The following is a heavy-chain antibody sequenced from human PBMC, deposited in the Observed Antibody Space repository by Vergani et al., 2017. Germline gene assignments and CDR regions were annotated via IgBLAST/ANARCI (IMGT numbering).Heavy chain of an antibody. V-gene: IGHV3-20*04. CDR2: VKSDGNSA. J-gene: IGHJ5*02. CDR1: GFTFDDYG. D-gene: IGHD2-21*02. Sequence: EVQLVESGGGVVRPGGSLRLSCAASGFTFDDYGMSWVRQAPGKGLEWVSRVKSDGNSAMYAGSVKGRFTISRDNSKNTLYLEMKSLRVEDTAVYYCARARCGGACFMSNWLDTWGQGTLVSVSS. CDR3: ARARCGGACFMSNWLDT.